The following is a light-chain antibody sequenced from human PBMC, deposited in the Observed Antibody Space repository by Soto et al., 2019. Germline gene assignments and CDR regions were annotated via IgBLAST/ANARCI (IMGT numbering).Light chain of an antibody. J-gene: IGKJ5*01. Sequence: IVLTQSPATLSLSPGARATLSCRPSQSVSSYLAWYQQKPGQAPRLLIYDASSRVTGIPDRFSGSGSGTDFTLTISRLEPEDFAVFYCQQYGTSEIIFGQGTRLEIK. CDR3: QQYGTSEII. V-gene: IGKV3-20*01. CDR2: DAS. CDR1: QSVSSY.